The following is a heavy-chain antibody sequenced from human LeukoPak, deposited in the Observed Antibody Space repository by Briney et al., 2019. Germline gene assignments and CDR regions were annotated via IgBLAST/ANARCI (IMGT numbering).Heavy chain of an antibody. J-gene: IGHJ3*02. D-gene: IGHD6-13*01. CDR1: GYSISSGYY. CDR2: IYHSGST. CDR3: ARGSSWYRYSPFDI. Sequence: HPSETLSLTCTVSGYSISSGYYWGWIRQPPGQGLEWIGSIYHSGSTYYNPSLKSRVTISVDTSKNQFSLQMNSVTPEDTAVYYCARGSSWYRYSPFDIWGQGTMVTVSS. V-gene: IGHV4-38-2*02.